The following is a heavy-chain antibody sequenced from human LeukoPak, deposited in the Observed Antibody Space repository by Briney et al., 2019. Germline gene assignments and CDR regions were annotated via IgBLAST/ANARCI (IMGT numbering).Heavy chain of an antibody. V-gene: IGHV3-15*01. J-gene: IGHJ4*02. CDR3: TTNFHSYSGSLLFDY. CDR2: IKSKTDGGTT. CDR1: GFTFSSYG. Sequence: PGGSLRLSCAASGFTFSSYGMNWVRQAPGKGLEWVGRIKSKTDGGTTDYAAPVKGRFTISRDDSKNTLYLQMNSLKTEDTAVYYCTTNFHSYSGSLLFDYWGQGTLVTVSS. D-gene: IGHD1-26*01.